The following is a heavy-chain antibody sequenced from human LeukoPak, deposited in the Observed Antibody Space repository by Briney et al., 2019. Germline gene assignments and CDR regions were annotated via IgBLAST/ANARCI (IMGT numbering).Heavy chain of an antibody. J-gene: IGHJ5*02. CDR3: ARAAVAGQKGGYWFDP. D-gene: IGHD6-19*01. V-gene: IGHV4-4*07. CDR1: GGSISSYY. CDR2: IYTSGST. Sequence: PSETLSLTCTVSGGSISSYYWSWIRQPAGKGLEWIGRIYTSGSTNYNPSLKSRVTISVDTSKNQFSLKLSSVTAADTAVYYCARAAVAGQKGGYWFDPWGQGTLVTVSS.